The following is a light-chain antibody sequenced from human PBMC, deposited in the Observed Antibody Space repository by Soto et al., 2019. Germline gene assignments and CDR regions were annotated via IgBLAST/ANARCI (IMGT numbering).Light chain of an antibody. CDR2: KDS. V-gene: IGLV3-25*03. Sequence: SYELPQPPSVSVSPGQTARITFSGGALPNQYAYWYQQKPGQAPVLVIYKDSERPSGIPERFSGSSSGTTVTLTISGVQAEDEAEYYCQSADSSGTYVVFGGGTQLTVL. J-gene: IGLJ2*01. CDR3: QSADSSGTYVV. CDR1: ALPNQY.